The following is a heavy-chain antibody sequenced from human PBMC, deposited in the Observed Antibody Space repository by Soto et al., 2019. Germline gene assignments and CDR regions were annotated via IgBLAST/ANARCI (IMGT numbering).Heavy chain of an antibody. CDR1: GYTFTSYG. J-gene: IGHJ6*02. D-gene: IGHD2-2*01. CDR3: ARGGYCISTSCYVFYYYGMDV. V-gene: IGHV1-18*01. Sequence: QVQLVQSGAEVKKPGASVKVSCKASGYTFTSYGISWVRQAPGQGLEWMGWISAYNGNTNYAQKLQGRVTMTTDTSTSTACMGLRRLRSDDTAVYYCARGGYCISTSCYVFYYYGMDVWGQGTTVTVSS. CDR2: ISAYNGNT.